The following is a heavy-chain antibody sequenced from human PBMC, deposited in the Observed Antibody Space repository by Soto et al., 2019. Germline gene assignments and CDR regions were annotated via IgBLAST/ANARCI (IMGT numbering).Heavy chain of an antibody. D-gene: IGHD3-3*01. CDR1: GYAFTSYG. J-gene: IGHJ6*02. CDR2: ISAYNGNT. V-gene: IGHV1-18*04. Sequence: QVQLVQSGAEVKKPGASVKVSCKASGYAFTSYGISWVRQAPGQGLEWMGWISAYNGNTNYAQKLQGRVTMTTDTSTRTAYMELRSLRSDDTAVYYCERGHVITIFGVVTLWGMDVWGQGTTVTVSS. CDR3: ERGHVITIFGVVTLWGMDV.